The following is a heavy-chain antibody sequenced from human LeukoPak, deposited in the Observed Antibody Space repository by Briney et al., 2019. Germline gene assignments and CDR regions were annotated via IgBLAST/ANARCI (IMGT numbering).Heavy chain of an antibody. CDR3: ARGPHYYDSSGYSY. Sequence: GGSLRLSCATSGFSFSIYAMNWVRQAPGKGLEWVSGISGSGVSTYADSVKGRFTISRDNSKNTLSLQMNSLRAEDTAVYYCARGPHYYDSSGYSYWGQGTLVTVSS. CDR2: ISGSGVST. CDR1: GFSFSIYA. V-gene: IGHV3-23*01. J-gene: IGHJ4*02. D-gene: IGHD3-22*01.